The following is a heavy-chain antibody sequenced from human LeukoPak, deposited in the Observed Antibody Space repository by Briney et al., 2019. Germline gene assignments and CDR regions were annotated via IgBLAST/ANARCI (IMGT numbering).Heavy chain of an antibody. J-gene: IGHJ6*03. V-gene: IGHV4-39*01. CDR2: IYYSGST. CDR3: ARGVSPYYYYYMDV. CDR1: GGSISSSSYY. Sequence: SETLSLTCTVSGGSISSSSYYRGWIRQPPGKGLEWIGSIYYSGSTYYNPSLKSRVTISVDTSKNQFSLKLSSVTAADTAVYYCARGVSPYYYYYMDVWGKGTTVTVSS.